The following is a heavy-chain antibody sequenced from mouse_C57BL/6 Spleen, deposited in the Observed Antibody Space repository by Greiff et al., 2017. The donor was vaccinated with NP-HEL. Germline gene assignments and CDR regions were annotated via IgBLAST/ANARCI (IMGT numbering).Heavy chain of an antibody. Sequence: EVKLVESGGGLVKPGGSLKLSCAASGFTFSSYAMSWVRQTPEKRLEWVATISDGGSYTYYPDNVKGRFTISRDNAKNNLYLQMSHLKSEDTAMYYCARGDGYNAMDYWGQGTSVTVSS. CDR2: ISDGGSYT. CDR3: ARGDGYNAMDY. V-gene: IGHV5-4*03. D-gene: IGHD2-3*01. J-gene: IGHJ4*01. CDR1: GFTFSSYA.